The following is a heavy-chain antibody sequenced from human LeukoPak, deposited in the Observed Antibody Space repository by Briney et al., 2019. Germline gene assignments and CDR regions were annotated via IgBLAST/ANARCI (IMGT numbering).Heavy chain of an antibody. V-gene: IGHV4-59*01. J-gene: IGHJ5*02. D-gene: IGHD1-7*01. CDR3: ARNLNWNYDCFDP. Sequence: PSETLSLTCTVSGGSISNYYWTWIRQPPGKGLEWIGYIYYSGSTNYNSSLKSRVTISVDTSKNQFSLKLSSVTAADTAVYYCARNLNWNYDCFDPRGQGALVTVSS. CDR2: IYYSGST. CDR1: GGSISNYY.